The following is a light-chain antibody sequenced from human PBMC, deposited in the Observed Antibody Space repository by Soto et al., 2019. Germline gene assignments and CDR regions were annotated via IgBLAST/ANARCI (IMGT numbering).Light chain of an antibody. CDR2: GAS. V-gene: IGKV3-20*01. CDR3: QQYGSSPIT. CDR1: QSVNRNY. J-gene: IGKJ5*01. Sequence: EIVLTQSPATLSLSPGERATLSFRASQSVNRNYLAWYQQKPGQAPRLLIYGASSRATGIPDRFSGSGSGTDFTLTISRLEPEDFAVYYCQQYGSSPITFGQGTRLEI.